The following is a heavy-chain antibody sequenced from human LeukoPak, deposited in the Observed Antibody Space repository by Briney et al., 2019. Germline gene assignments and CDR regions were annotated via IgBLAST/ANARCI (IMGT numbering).Heavy chain of an antibody. V-gene: IGHV3-74*01. CDR1: GFIFNGYW. D-gene: IGHD1-26*01. CDR3: ARQRVGAADY. Sequence: GGSLRLSCAASGFIFNGYWMNWVRQAPGKGLVWVSRINSDGSSTTYADSVTGRFTISRDNAKKTLYLQMNSLRAEDTALYFCARQRVGAADYWGQGTLVTVSS. CDR2: INSDGSST. J-gene: IGHJ4*02.